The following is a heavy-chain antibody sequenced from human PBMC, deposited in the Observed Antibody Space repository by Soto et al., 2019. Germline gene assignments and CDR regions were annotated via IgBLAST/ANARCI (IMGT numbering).Heavy chain of an antibody. Sequence: ASVKVSCKASGYTFTGYYMHWVRQAPGQGLEWMGWINPNSGGTNYAQKFQGRVTMTRDTSISTAYMELRRLRSDDTAVYYCASPRDQLLSGYYYYYGMDVWGQGTTVTVSS. CDR3: ASPRDQLLSGYYYYYGMDV. CDR1: GYTFTGYY. V-gene: IGHV1-2*02. J-gene: IGHJ6*02. CDR2: INPNSGGT. D-gene: IGHD2-2*01.